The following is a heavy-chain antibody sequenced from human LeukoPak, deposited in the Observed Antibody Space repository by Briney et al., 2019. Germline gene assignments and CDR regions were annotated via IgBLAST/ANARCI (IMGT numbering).Heavy chain of an antibody. CDR3: ASWHGDYTPFDY. CDR1: GFTFDDYA. V-gene: IGHV3-9*01. D-gene: IGHD4-17*01. CDR2: ISWNSGSI. Sequence: PGRSLRLSCAASGFTFDDYAMHWVRQAPGKGLEWVSGISWNSGSIGYADSVKGRFTISRDNAKNSLYLQMNSLRAEDTALYYCASWHGDYTPFDYWGQGTLVTVSS. J-gene: IGHJ4*02.